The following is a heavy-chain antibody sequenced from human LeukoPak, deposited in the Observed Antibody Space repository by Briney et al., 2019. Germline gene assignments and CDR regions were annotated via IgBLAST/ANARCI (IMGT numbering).Heavy chain of an antibody. CDR3: AKDLQLGIVVVTAIYFDY. CDR2: IRGSGGST. J-gene: IGHJ4*02. Sequence: PGGSLRLSCAASGFTFSSYAMSWVRQAPGKGLECFSAIRGSGGSTYYADSVKGRFTISRDNSKNTLYLQMNSLRAEDTAVYYSAKDLQLGIVVVTAIYFDYWGQGTLVTVSS. CDR1: GFTFSSYA. D-gene: IGHD2-21*02. V-gene: IGHV3-23*01.